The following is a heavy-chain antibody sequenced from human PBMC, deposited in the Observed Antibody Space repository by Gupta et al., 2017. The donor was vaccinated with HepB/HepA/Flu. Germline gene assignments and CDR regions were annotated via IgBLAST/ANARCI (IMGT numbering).Heavy chain of an antibody. J-gene: IGHJ4*02. CDR3: ARVSARGSISPTVAGRGERYYFDY. V-gene: IGHV4-4*02. CDR2: IYPTGST. CDR1: GASISDTDW. Sequence: VQLQESGPGLVKPSGTLSLTCAASGASISDTDWWSWVRQPPGKGLEWIGEIYPTGSTTYNPSLKTRVSISVDMSKNQFSLRLMAVTAADTAVYYCARVSARGSISPTVAGRGERYYFDYWGQGTLVTVSS. D-gene: IGHD3-10*01.